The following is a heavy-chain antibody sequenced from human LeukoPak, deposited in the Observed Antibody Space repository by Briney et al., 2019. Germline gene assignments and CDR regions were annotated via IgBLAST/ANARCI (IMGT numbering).Heavy chain of an antibody. J-gene: IGHJ4*02. D-gene: IGHD6-13*01. CDR2: IKQDGSET. CDR3: ARGTPQYTSSWYNY. V-gene: IGHV3-7*04. Sequence: GGTLRLSCAASGFTFSTYWMSWVRQAPAKGLECVANIKQDGSETYYVDSVKGRFTISRDNAKNSLFLQMNSLRAEDTAVYYCARGTPQYTSSWYNYWGQGTLVTVSS. CDR1: GFTFSTYW.